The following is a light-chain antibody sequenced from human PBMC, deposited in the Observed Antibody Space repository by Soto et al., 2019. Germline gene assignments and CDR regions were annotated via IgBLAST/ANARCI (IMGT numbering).Light chain of an antibody. CDR2: GAS. J-gene: IGKJ1*01. Sequence: EIVLTQSPGTLSLSPGERATLSCRASQSVSSSYLAWYQQKPGQAPRLLIYGASSRATGIPDRFSGSGSGTDFTLTISSLEPEDFALYYCQQRSNWPITFGQGTKVDIK. CDR3: QQRSNWPIT. CDR1: QSVSSSY. V-gene: IGKV3D-20*02.